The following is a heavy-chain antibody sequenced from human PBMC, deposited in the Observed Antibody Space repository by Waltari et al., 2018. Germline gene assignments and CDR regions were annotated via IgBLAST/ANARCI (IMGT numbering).Heavy chain of an antibody. CDR3: ARSPDQPDSLDYYMDV. V-gene: IGHV3-64*01. Sequence: EVQLVESGGGLVQPGGSLRLSCAASGFSFRIYALHWVSQAPGKGLEYVSAISSNGVSTYYANFMKGRLSISRDNSKNTLYLQMGSLRAEDMAVYYCARSPDQPDSLDYYMDVWGKGTTVTVSS. CDR2: ISSNGVST. CDR1: GFSFRIYA. J-gene: IGHJ6*03. D-gene: IGHD2-21*01.